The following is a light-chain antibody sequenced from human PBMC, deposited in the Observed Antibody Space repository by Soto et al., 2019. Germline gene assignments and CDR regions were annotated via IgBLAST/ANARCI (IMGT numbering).Light chain of an antibody. CDR1: STNIGAGYD. J-gene: IGLJ3*02. CDR2: GNS. V-gene: IGLV1-40*01. CDR3: QSYDRSLSGRV. Sequence: QSVLTQPPSVSGAPGQRVTISCTGSSTNIGAGYDVHWYQQLPGTAPKLLIYGNSNRPSGVPDRFSGSKSATSAALVITGVQAEDEADYYRQSYDRSLSGRVFGGGTKLTVL.